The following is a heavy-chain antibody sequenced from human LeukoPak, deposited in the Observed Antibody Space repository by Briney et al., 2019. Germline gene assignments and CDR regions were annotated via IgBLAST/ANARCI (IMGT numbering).Heavy chain of an antibody. CDR3: AKDLGSYYYDSSGPTSGY. D-gene: IGHD3-22*01. Sequence: GGSLRLSCAASGFTFSSYAMNWVRQAPGKGLEWVSAISGSGGSTYYADSVKGRFTISRDNSKNTLYLQMNSLRAEDTAVYYCAKDLGSYYYDSSGPTSGYWGQGTLVTVSS. CDR1: GFTFSSYA. V-gene: IGHV3-23*01. J-gene: IGHJ4*02. CDR2: ISGSGGST.